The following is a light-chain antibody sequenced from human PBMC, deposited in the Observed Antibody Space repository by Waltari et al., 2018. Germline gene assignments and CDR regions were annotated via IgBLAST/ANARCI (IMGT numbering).Light chain of an antibody. J-gene: IGLJ3*02. Sequence: QSALTQPASVSGSPGQSITISCTVTSSHVGGYNYVSWYQQHPGKAPKLMIYDVSNRPSGLSNRFSGSKSGNTASLTISGLQAEDEADYYCSSYTSSNTWVFGGGTKLTVL. V-gene: IGLV2-14*03. CDR2: DVS. CDR1: SSHVGGYNY. CDR3: SSYTSSNTWV.